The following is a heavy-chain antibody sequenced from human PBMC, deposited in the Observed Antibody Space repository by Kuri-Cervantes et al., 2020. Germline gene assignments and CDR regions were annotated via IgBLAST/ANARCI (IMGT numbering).Heavy chain of an antibody. V-gene: IGHV3-9*01. CDR1: GFTFDDYA. CDR2: ISWNSGSI. CDR3: AREGSSGWYGYYYYYMDV. Sequence: GGSLRLSCAASGFTFDDYAMHWVRQAPGKGLEWVSGISWNSGSIGYADSVKGRFTISRDNAKNSLYLQMNSLRAEDTAVYYCAREGSSGWYGYYYYYMDVWGKGTTVTVSS. D-gene: IGHD6-19*01. J-gene: IGHJ6*03.